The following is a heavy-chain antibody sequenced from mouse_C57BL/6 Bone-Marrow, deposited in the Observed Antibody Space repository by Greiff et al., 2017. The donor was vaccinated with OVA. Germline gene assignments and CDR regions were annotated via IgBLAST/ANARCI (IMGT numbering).Heavy chain of an antibody. J-gene: IGHJ2*01. D-gene: IGHD2-2*01. V-gene: IGHV1-50*01. CDR3: ARVRLPFDY. CDR1: GYTFTSYW. Sequence: QVQLQQPGAELVKPGASVKLSCKASGYTFTSYWMQWVKQRPGQGLEWIGEIDPSDSYTNYNQKFKGKATLTVDTSSSTAYMQLSSLTSEDSAVYYCARVRLPFDYWGQGTTLTVSS. CDR2: IDPSDSYT.